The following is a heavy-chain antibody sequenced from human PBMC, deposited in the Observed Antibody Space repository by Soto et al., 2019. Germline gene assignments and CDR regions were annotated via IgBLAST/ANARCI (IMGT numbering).Heavy chain of an antibody. J-gene: IGHJ6*02. CDR3: ARDMRDCSSTSCAAYYYYYGMDV. D-gene: IGHD2-2*01. Sequence: QVQLVQSGAEVKKPGSSVKVSCKASGGTFSSYAISWVRQAPGQGLEWMGGVIPIFGTANYAQKFQGRLTITADKSASTAYMELSSLRSEDTAVYYCARDMRDCSSTSCAAYYYYYGMDVWGQGTTVTVSS. CDR1: GGTFSSYA. V-gene: IGHV1-69*06. CDR2: VIPIFGTA.